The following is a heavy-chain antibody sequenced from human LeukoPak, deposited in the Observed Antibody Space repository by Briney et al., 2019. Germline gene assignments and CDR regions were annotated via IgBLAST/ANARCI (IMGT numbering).Heavy chain of an antibody. D-gene: IGHD5-12*01. CDR3: ARHGGVATIFFDY. V-gene: IGHV4-59*08. J-gene: IGHJ4*02. Sequence: SETLSLTCTVSGGSISSYYWSWIRQPPGKGLEWIGYIYYSGSTNYNPSLKSRVTISVDTSKNQFSLKLSSVTAADTAVYYCARHGGVATIFFDYWGQGTLVTVSS. CDR2: IYYSGST. CDR1: GGSISSYY.